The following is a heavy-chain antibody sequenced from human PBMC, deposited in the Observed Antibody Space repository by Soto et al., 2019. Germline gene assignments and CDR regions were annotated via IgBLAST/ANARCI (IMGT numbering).Heavy chain of an antibody. Sequence: DVQLVESGGGLVQPGRSLRLSCAASGFTFDDYALHWVRQAPGKGLEWVSGISWDSGSIGYADSVQGRFTISRDNAKDSLHLQMNSLRAEDTALYFCAKSRGYGYSTAFDIWGQGTMVTVSS. CDR3: AKSRGYGYSTAFDI. J-gene: IGHJ3*02. CDR2: ISWDSGSI. CDR1: GFTFDDYA. D-gene: IGHD5-18*01. V-gene: IGHV3-9*01.